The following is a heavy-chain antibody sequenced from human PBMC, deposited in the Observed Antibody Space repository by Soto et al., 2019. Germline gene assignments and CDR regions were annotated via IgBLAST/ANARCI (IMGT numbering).Heavy chain of an antibody. D-gene: IGHD1-1*01. CDR2: IGSSGGNS. CDR3: AREKRHNSLGGRFGMDV. Sequence: EVQLVESGGGLVKPGGSLRLSCAVYGFIFSDFSMNWVRQAPGKGLEWVASIGSSGGNSFYADSVKGRFIISRDNAKTSLDLQINSLRAEDTAVYYCAREKRHNSLGGRFGMDVWGQGTTVTVS. CDR1: GFIFSDFS. J-gene: IGHJ6*02. V-gene: IGHV3-21*01.